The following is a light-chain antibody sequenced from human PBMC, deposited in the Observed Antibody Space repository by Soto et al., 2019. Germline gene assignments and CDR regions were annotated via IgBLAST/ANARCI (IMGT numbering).Light chain of an antibody. CDR1: SSDVGSYNL. CDR2: EGS. V-gene: IGLV2-23*01. J-gene: IGLJ1*01. Sequence: QYVLTQPASGSGSPGQSSSITCTRTSSDVGSYNLVSWYQQHPGKAPKLMIYEGSKRPSGVSNRFSGSKSGNTASLTISGLQAEDEADYYCCSYAGSSTPYVFGTGTKVTVL. CDR3: CSYAGSSTPYV.